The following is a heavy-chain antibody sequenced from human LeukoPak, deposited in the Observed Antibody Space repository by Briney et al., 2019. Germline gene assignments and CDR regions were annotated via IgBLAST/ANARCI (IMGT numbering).Heavy chain of an antibody. CDR1: GYTFINHA. CDR3: ARRLGRSFDY. D-gene: IGHD2-21*01. J-gene: IGHJ4*02. CDR2: INIGNGNT. Sequence: ASVKVSCKASGYTFINHAIHWVRQAPGQRLEWMGWINIGNGNTKYSQNLQGRITITRDTSATTAYMDLSSLRSEDTAVYYCARRLGRSFDYWGQGTLVTVSS. V-gene: IGHV1-3*04.